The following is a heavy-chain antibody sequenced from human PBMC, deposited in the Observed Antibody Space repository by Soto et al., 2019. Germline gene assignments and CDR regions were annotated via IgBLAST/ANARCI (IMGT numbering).Heavy chain of an antibody. CDR1: GGPISAFF. J-gene: IGHJ3*02. D-gene: IGHD6-6*01. CDR2: IYQTGYT. V-gene: IGHV4-4*07. CDR3: ARSPSTSSIGSFDI. Sequence: ASETLSLTCTVSGGPISAFFWNWIRQSPGKGLEWIGRIYQTGYTRYNPSLQSRVTMSVDPSKHQFSLQVRSVTAADTAVYYCARSPSTSSIGSFDIWGQGRMVTVS.